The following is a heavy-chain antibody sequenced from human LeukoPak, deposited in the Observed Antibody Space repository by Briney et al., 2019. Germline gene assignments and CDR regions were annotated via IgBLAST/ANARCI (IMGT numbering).Heavy chain of an antibody. D-gene: IGHD3-22*01. J-gene: IGHJ4*02. V-gene: IGHV3-11*04. CDR1: GFTFSDYY. CDR3: ASRDYYESSGYGY. Sequence: GGSLRLYCAAAGFTFSDYYMSWIRQAPGKGLVWVSYITSSGSSKYYADSVKGRFTISRDNAKKSVYLQMNSLRAEDTGIYYCASRDYYESSGYGYWGQGTLVTVSS. CDR2: ITSSGSSK.